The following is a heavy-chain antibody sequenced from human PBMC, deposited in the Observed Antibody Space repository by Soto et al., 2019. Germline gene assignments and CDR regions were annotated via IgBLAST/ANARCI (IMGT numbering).Heavy chain of an antibody. J-gene: IGHJ4*02. D-gene: IGHD2-15*01. V-gene: IGHV1-18*01. CDR3: ARDLRYCCGGSFYSACSDY. Sequence: ASVKVSCKASGYTFTSYGISWVRQAPGQGLEWMGWISAYNGNTNYAQKLQGRVTMTTDTSTSTAYMELRSLRSDDTAVYYCARDLRYCCGGSFYSACSDYWGQGTLVTVSS. CDR1: GYTFTSYG. CDR2: ISAYNGNT.